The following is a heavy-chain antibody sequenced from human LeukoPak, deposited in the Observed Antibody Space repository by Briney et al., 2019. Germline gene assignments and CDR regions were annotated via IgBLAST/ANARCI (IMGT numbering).Heavy chain of an antibody. J-gene: IGHJ4*02. CDR2: IYYSGRT. V-gene: IGHV4-59*01. CDR1: GVPSSSYY. D-gene: IGHD3-9*01. CDR3: ARSLLRYFDWLLGY. Sequence: SETLSLTCTVSGVPSSSYYWSWVRQPPGKGLEWIGYIYYSGRTNYNPSLKSRVTISVDTSMNQFSLKLSSVTAADTAVYYCARSLLRYFDWLLGYWGQGTLVTVSS.